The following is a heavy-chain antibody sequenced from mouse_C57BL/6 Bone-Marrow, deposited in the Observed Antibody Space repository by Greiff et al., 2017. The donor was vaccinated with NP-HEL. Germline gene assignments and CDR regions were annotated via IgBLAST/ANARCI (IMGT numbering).Heavy chain of an antibody. D-gene: IGHD1-1*01. CDR1: GFTFTDYY. Sequence: EVMLVESGGGLVQPGGSLSLSCAASGFTFTDYYMSWVRQPPGKALEWLGFIRNKANGYTTEYSASVKGRFTISRDNSQSILYLQMNALRAEDNATYYCARSLPIYYYGIDWYFDVWGTGTTVTVSS. J-gene: IGHJ1*03. CDR3: ARSLPIYYYGIDWYFDV. CDR2: IRNKANGYTT. V-gene: IGHV7-3*01.